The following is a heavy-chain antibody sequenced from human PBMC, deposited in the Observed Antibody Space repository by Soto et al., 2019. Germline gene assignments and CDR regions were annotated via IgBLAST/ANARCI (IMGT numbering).Heavy chain of an antibody. D-gene: IGHD4-17*01. Sequence: VQLVESGGGEVQPGRSLTISCAASGFTFSTYGMHWVRQTPGKGLEWVAVISYDGTNKFYSDSVKGRFTISRDNFKNTLTLQMNSLRADDTAVYSCAKDLQSYGDYDYYFYGMDVWGLGARGTVSS. CDR1: GFTFSTYG. V-gene: IGHV3-30*18. CDR2: ISYDGTNK. CDR3: AKDLQSYGDYDYYFYGMDV. J-gene: IGHJ6*02.